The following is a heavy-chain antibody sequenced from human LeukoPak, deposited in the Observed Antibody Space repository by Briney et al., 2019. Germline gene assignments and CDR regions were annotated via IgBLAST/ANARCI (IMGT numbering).Heavy chain of an antibody. CDR2: ISGSGDTT. J-gene: IGHJ1*01. CDR1: GFTFSTYA. D-gene: IGHD3-10*02. V-gene: IGHV3-23*01. CDR3: SKTFIFGGAHFKH. Sequence: GGSLRLSCAASGFTFSTYAMSWVRQAPGKGLEWVSGISGSGDTTYYADSVKGRFTISRDNSKNTLYLQMWILTADDTALYCCSKTFIFGGAHFKHWGQGTLVTVFS.